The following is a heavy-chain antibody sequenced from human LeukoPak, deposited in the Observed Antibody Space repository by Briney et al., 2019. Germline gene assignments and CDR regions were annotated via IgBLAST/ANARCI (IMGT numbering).Heavy chain of an antibody. CDR1: GYTFSGYY. J-gene: IGHJ4*02. CDR2: INPNSGGT. D-gene: IGHD1-26*01. Sequence: ASVKVSCKASGYTFSGYYMHWVRQAPGQGLEWTGWINPNSGGTHYAQKFQGRVTMTRDTSISTAYMELTSLRSDDTAVYYCARGGYSGTEKPNDYWGQGTLVTVSS. V-gene: IGHV1-2*02. CDR3: ARGGYSGTEKPNDY.